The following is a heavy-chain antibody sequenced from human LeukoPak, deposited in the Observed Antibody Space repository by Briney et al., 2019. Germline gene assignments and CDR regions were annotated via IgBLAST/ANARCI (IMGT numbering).Heavy chain of an antibody. CDR2: ISSSGNTM. Sequence: GGSLRLSCAASGFTFSSYRMNWVRQAPGKGLEWVSYISSSGNTMYYADSVKGRFTISRDNAKNSLSLQMNSLTAEDTAVYYCATESGTYSGTCFDYWGQGPLVTVSS. CDR1: GFTFSSYR. CDR3: ATESGTYSGTCFDY. J-gene: IGHJ4*02. V-gene: IGHV3-48*01. D-gene: IGHD1-26*01.